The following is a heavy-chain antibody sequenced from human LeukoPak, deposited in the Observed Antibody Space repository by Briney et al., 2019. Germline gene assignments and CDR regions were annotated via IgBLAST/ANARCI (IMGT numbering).Heavy chain of an antibody. D-gene: IGHD4-17*01. CDR2: IRYEGSNK. Sequence: GGSLRVSCAASGFTFSSYGMHWVRQAPGKGLEGVAFIRYEGSNKYYADSVKGRFTISRDNSKNTLYLQMNSLRAEDTAVYYCAKDGYGDYDSFESLRWGQGTLVTVSS. CDR1: GFTFSSYG. V-gene: IGHV3-30*02. CDR3: AKDGYGDYDSFESLR. J-gene: IGHJ4*02.